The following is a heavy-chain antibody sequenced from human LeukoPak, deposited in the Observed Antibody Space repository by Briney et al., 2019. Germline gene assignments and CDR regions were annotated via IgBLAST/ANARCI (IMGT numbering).Heavy chain of an antibody. Sequence: SETLSLTCTVSGASISNYYWSWIRQSPGKGLEWIGYMLYSGSTNQNPFLRSRVTISVDTSKNQVSLKLSSVTAADTAVYYCARSDIWGSYRFLDYWGQGALVTVSS. J-gene: IGHJ4*02. D-gene: IGHD3-16*02. CDR2: MLYSGST. V-gene: IGHV4-59*08. CDR1: GASISNYY. CDR3: ARSDIWGSYRFLDY.